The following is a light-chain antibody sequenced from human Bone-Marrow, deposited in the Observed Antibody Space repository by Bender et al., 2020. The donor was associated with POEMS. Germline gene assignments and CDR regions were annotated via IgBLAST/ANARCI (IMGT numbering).Light chain of an antibody. J-gene: IGLJ2*01. Sequence: SYELTQPPSLSVSPGQTASITCSGDELGGKFLSWYQQRPGQSPILVIYQDDKRPSGIPERFSGSNSGTTATLTVSGTQTLDEADYYCQAWDSDTAIFGGGTKLTVL. CDR3: QAWDSDTAI. CDR2: QDD. CDR1: ELGGKF. V-gene: IGLV3-1*01.